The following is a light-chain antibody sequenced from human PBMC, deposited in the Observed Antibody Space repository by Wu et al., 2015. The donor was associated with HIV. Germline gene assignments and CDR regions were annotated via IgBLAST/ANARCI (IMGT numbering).Light chain of an antibody. J-gene: IGKJ1*01. V-gene: IGKV1-NL1*01. CDR2: ATS. CDR3: QQYYTTLWT. Sequence: DIQMTQSPSSLSASVGDRVTISCRASQDIRNSLAWYQQKPGKAPKLLIFATSMLETGVPSRFRGSGSGTDYILTINSLQPEDFATYYCQQYYTTLWTFGQGTQGGNQT. CDR1: QDIRNS.